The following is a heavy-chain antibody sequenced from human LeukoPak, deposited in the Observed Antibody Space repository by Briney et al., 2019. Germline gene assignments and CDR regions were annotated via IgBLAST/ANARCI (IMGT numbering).Heavy chain of an antibody. J-gene: IGHJ4*02. D-gene: IGHD4-17*01. V-gene: IGHV3-30*02. CDR1: GFTFSSYG. CDR2: IGHEGSNK. CDR3: AKGQASVTYKYFFDY. Sequence: GGSLRLSCAASGFTFSSYGMHWVRQAPGKGLEWVAFIGHEGSNKYYADSVKGRFTISRDNSKNTLYLQMNSLRAEDTAVYYCAKGQASVTYKYFFDYWGQGTLVTVSS.